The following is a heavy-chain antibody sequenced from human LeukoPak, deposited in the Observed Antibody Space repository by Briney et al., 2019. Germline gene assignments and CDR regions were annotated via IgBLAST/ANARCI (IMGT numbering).Heavy chain of an antibody. Sequence: PSETLSLTCTVSGGSISSGGYYWSWIRQHPGKGLEWIGYIYYSGSTYYNPSLKSRVTISVDTSKNQFSLKLSSVTAADTAVYYCARSGELRAFDIWGQGTMVTVSS. CDR2: IYYSGST. CDR1: GGSISSGGYY. D-gene: IGHD1-26*01. CDR3: ARSGELRAFDI. V-gene: IGHV4-31*03. J-gene: IGHJ3*02.